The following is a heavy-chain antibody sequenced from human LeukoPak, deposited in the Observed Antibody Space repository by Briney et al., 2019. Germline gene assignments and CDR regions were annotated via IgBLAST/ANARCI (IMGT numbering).Heavy chain of an antibody. V-gene: IGHV4-59*08. J-gene: IGHJ6*03. Sequence: KSSETLSLTCAVSGGSISSYYWSWIRQPPGKGLEWIGYIHYSGSTNYNPSLKSRVTISVDTSKNQFSLKLSSVTAADTAVYYCARHGGSGWYDHYYYYMDVWGKGTTVTVSS. CDR1: GGSISSYY. CDR3: ARHGGSGWYDHYYYYMDV. D-gene: IGHD6-19*01. CDR2: IHYSGST.